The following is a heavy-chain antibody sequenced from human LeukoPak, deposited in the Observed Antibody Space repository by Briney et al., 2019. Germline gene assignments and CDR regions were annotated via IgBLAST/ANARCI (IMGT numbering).Heavy chain of an antibody. V-gene: IGHV3-30*19. D-gene: IGHD1-26*01. J-gene: IGHJ4*02. Sequence: AGGSLRLSCAASGFTFSSYGMHWVRQAPGKGLEWVAVISYDGDNKYYADSVKGRFTISRDNSKNTLYLQVNSLRAEDTAVYYCARDRSGSYVDYWGQGTLVTVSS. CDR2: ISYDGDNK. CDR3: ARDRSGSYVDY. CDR1: GFTFSSYG.